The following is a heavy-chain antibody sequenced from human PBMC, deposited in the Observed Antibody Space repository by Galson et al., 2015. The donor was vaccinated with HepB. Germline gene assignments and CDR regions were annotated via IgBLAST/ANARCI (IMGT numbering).Heavy chain of an antibody. CDR2: ISYDGSNK. CDR1: GFTFSSYA. CDR3: ARYSPLPAAGHDDAFDI. Sequence: SLRLSCAASGFTFSSYAMHWVRQAPGKGLEWVAVISYDGSNKYYADSVKGRFTISRDNSKNTLYLQMNSLRAEDTAVYYCARYSPLPAAGHDDAFDIWGQGTMVTVSS. V-gene: IGHV3-30-3*01. D-gene: IGHD6-13*01. J-gene: IGHJ3*02.